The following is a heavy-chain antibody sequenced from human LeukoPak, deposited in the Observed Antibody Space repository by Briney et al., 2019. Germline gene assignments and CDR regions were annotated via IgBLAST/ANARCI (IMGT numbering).Heavy chain of an antibody. CDR3: ARGGTAVIAPYAFDI. Sequence: SETLSLTCTVSGGSISNYYWSWIRQPPGKGLEWIGYIYYSGSTNCNPSAKSRVAMSVDTSEKQFSLKLSSLTAADTAVYYCARGGTAVIAPYAFDIWGQGTMVTVSS. V-gene: IGHV4-59*01. D-gene: IGHD4-23*01. J-gene: IGHJ3*02. CDR2: IYYSGST. CDR1: GGSISNYY.